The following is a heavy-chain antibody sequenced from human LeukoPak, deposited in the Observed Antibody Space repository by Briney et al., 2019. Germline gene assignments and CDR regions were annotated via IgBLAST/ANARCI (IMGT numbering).Heavy chain of an antibody. CDR1: AFIFSGHW. Sequence: GGSLRLSCEGSAFIFSGHWMSWVRQAPGKGLEWVANIKQDGSEKYYVDSVKGRFTISRDNAKNSLYLQMNSLRAEDTAVYYCATTKIWSGYYSSGYYFDYWGQGTLVTVSS. J-gene: IGHJ4*02. D-gene: IGHD3-3*01. CDR2: IKQDGSEK. CDR3: ATTKIWSGYYSSGYYFDY. V-gene: IGHV3-7*01.